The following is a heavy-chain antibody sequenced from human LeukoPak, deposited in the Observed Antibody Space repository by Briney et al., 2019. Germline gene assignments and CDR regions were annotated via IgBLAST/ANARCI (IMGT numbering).Heavy chain of an antibody. Sequence: SETLSLTCTVSGASISPYYWSWIRQPPGKGLEWIGYIYYSGTTKYDPSLKSRVTISVDTSKNQFSLKLTSVTAADTAVYYCARDRTLFDYWGQGTLVTVSS. D-gene: IGHD1-14*01. J-gene: IGHJ4*02. CDR2: IYYSGTT. CDR1: GASISPYY. CDR3: ARDRTLFDY. V-gene: IGHV4-59*01.